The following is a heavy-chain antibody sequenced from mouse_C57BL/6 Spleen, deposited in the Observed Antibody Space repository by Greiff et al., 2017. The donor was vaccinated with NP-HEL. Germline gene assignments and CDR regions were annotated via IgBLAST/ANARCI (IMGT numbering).Heavy chain of an antibody. CDR2: IDPEDGET. J-gene: IGHJ3*01. CDR1: GFNIKDYY. Sequence: EVQLQQSGAELVKPGASVKLSCTASGFNIKDYYMHWVKQRTEQGLEWIGRIDPEDGETKYAPKFQGKATITAVTSSNTAYLQLISLTSEDTAVYYCARWDYGSSLFAYWGQGTLVTVSA. D-gene: IGHD1-1*01. CDR3: ARWDYGSSLFAY. V-gene: IGHV14-2*01.